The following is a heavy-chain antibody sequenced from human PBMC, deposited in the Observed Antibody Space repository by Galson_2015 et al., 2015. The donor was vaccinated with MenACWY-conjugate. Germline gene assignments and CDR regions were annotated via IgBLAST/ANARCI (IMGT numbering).Heavy chain of an antibody. CDR2: IRYDGSNK. V-gene: IGHV3-30*02. Sequence: SLRLSCAASGFTFSSYGMHWVRQAPGKGLEWVAFIRYDGSNKYYADSVKGRFTISRDNSKNTPYLQMNSLRAEDTAVYYCAKDKRDYYDSSGYYFGPYYFDYWGQGTLVTVSS. D-gene: IGHD3-22*01. CDR3: AKDKRDYYDSSGYYFGPYYFDY. CDR1: GFTFSSYG. J-gene: IGHJ4*02.